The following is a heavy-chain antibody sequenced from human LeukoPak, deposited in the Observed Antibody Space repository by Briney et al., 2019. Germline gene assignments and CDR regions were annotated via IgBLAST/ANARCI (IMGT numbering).Heavy chain of an antibody. J-gene: IGHJ4*02. CDR2: IYYSGST. D-gene: IGHD3-10*01. Sequence: SETLSLTCTVSGGSISSYYWSWIRQPPGKGLERIGYIYYSGSTNYNPSLKSRVTISVDTSKNQFSLKPSSVTAADTAVYYCARFYGSGRSHNFDYWGQGTLVTVSS. CDR1: GGSISSYY. CDR3: ARFYGSGRSHNFDY. V-gene: IGHV4-59*01.